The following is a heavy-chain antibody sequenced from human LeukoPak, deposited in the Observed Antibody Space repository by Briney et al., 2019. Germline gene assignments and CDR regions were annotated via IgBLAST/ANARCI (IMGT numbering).Heavy chain of an antibody. J-gene: IGHJ4*02. Sequence: KPSETLSLTCAVYGGSFSGYYWSWIRQPPGKGLEWIGEINHSGSTNYNPSLKSRVTISVDTSKNQFSLKLSSVTAADTAVYYCEGADREEAYNHRIDYWGQGTLVTVSS. CDR2: INHSGST. D-gene: IGHD1-1*01. V-gene: IGHV4-34*01. CDR3: EGADREEAYNHRIDY. CDR1: GGSFSGYY.